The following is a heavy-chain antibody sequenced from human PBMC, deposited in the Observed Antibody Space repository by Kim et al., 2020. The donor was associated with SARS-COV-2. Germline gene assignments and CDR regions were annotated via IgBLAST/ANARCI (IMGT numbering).Heavy chain of an antibody. V-gene: IGHV2-5*02. D-gene: IGHD3-10*01. Sequence: SGPTLVNPTQTLTLTCTFSGFSLSTTGVGVGWIRQPPGKALEWLALIYWDDDKRYSPSLKRRLTITKDTSKNQVVLTMTNMDPADTATYYCALIYYYGSGTYYNSPFDYWGQGTLVTVSS. CDR3: ALIYYYGSGTYYNSPFDY. CDR1: GFSLSTTGVG. J-gene: IGHJ4*02. CDR2: IYWDDDK.